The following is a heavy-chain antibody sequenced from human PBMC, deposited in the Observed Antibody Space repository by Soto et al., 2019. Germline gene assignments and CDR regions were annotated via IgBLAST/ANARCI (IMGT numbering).Heavy chain of an antibody. CDR3: ARIASAGRGWDV. CDR2: IKQDGSEK. V-gene: IGHV3-7*01. Sequence: EVQLVESGGGLVQPGGSLRLSCAASGFTVSSYWMSWVRQAPVKGLEWVGNIKQDGSEKNYVDVMEGRFTISRDNAENSLYLQMNSLRAEDTAVYYCARIASAGRGWDVWGQGTTVVVSS. CDR1: GFTVSSYW. J-gene: IGHJ6*02. D-gene: IGHD6-13*01.